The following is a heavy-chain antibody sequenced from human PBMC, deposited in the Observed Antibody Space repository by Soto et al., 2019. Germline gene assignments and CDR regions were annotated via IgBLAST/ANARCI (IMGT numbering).Heavy chain of an antibody. CDR3: ARLLTAALFSYDL. CDR1: GFSHSTSSVA. J-gene: IGHJ5*02. Sequence: SGPTLVNPTQTLTLTCTLSGFSHSTSSVAVGWIRQPPGKALEWLGHIYWNDDKYYSTSLKSRLSLTKDTSKNQVVLTMTNVDPVDTGTYYCARLLTAALFSYDLWGQGTLVTVSS. CDR2: IYWNDDK. D-gene: IGHD2-21*02. V-gene: IGHV2-5*01.